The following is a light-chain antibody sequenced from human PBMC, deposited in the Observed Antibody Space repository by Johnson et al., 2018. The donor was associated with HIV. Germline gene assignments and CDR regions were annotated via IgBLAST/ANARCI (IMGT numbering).Light chain of an antibody. CDR2: ENN. J-gene: IGLJ1*01. Sequence: QSVLTQPPSVSAAPGQKVTISCSGSSSNIGNNYVSWYQQFPGTAPKLVIYENNKRPSGIPYRFSGSKSGTSATLGIPGLQTGDEAEYYCGTWDSSLSAGVFGTGTKVTVL. V-gene: IGLV1-51*01. CDR1: SSNIGNNY. CDR3: GTWDSSLSAGV.